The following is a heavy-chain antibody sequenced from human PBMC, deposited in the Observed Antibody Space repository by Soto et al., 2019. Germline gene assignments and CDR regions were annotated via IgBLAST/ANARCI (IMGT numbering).Heavy chain of an antibody. V-gene: IGHV3-66*01. CDR2: IYSGGST. CDR1: GFTVSSIY. J-gene: IGHJ4*02. D-gene: IGHD6-19*01. CDR3: ACGYTSAWYIY. Sequence: PGGSLRLFCAASGFTVSSIYMSWVRQAPGKGLEWVSVIYSGGSTYYADSVKGRFTISRDNSKNTLYLQMNSLRAEDAAVYYCACGYTSAWYIYWGQGTLVTVSS.